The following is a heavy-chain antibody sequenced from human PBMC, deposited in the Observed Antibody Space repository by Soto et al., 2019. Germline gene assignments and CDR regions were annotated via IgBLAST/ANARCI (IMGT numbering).Heavy chain of an antibody. CDR2: IYHSGRT. V-gene: IGHV4-4*02. CDR1: GGSISNNNW. Sequence: QVQLQQSGPGLVKPSETLSLTCAVSGGSISNNNWWRWVRQPPGKGLEWIGEIYHSGRTNYNPSPXRXXVIAADKSTHHYSLTLSPVTAADTAIEYCARGGSGYDWVDSWGQGTLVTVSS. D-gene: IGHD5-12*01. CDR3: ARGGSGYDWVDS. J-gene: IGHJ1*01.